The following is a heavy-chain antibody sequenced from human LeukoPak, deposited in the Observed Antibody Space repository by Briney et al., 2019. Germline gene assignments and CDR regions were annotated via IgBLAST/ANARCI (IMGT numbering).Heavy chain of an antibody. Sequence: GRSLRLSCAASGFTFSSYAVHWVRQAPGKGLEWVAVISYDGSNKYYADSVKGRFTISRDNSKNTLYLQMNSLRAEDTAVYYCARVRYVDTAMVPFDYWGQGTLVTVSS. CDR1: GFTFSSYA. CDR2: ISYDGSNK. D-gene: IGHD5-18*01. CDR3: ARVRYVDTAMVPFDY. J-gene: IGHJ4*02. V-gene: IGHV3-30*04.